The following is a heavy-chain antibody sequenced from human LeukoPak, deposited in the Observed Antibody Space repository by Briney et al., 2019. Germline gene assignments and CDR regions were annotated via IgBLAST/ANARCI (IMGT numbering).Heavy chain of an antibody. J-gene: IGHJ6*02. D-gene: IGHD3/OR15-3a*01. CDR1: GFTVSSNY. V-gene: IGHV3-66*01. CDR3: ARDWTGYRATRRDYGMDV. CDR2: IYSGGST. Sequence: GGSLRLSCAASGFTVSSNYMSWVRQAPGKGLEWVSVIYSGGSTYYADSVKGRFTISRDNSKNTLYLQMNSLRAEDTAVYYCARDWTGYRATRRDYGMDVWGQGTTVTVPS.